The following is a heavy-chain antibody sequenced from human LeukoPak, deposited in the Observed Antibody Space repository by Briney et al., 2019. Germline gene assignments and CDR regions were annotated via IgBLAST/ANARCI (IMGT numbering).Heavy chain of an antibody. V-gene: IGHV3-48*01. D-gene: IGHD2-15*01. CDR2: ISSSSNTI. CDR1: GFTFRSYS. J-gene: IGHJ3*02. Sequence: GGSLRLSCAASGFTFRSYSMNWVRQAPGKGLEWVSYISSSSNTIYYADSVKGRFTISRDNAKNSLYLQMNSLRAEDTAMYYCARILLAAGAFDIWGQGTMVTVSS. CDR3: ARILLAAGAFDI.